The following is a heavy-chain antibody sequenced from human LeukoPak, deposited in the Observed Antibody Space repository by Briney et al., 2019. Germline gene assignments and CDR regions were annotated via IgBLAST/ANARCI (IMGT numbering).Heavy chain of an antibody. V-gene: IGHV3-23*01. CDR1: GFTFSNYV. D-gene: IGHD2-15*01. CDR3: AKGGGRPLKDAFDI. Sequence: GGSLRLSCAASGFTFSNYVMSWVRQAPGMGLEWVASILSGGDTNYADSVKGRFTISRDNSKNTLYLQMNSLRPDDGAKYYCAKGGGRPLKDAFDIWGQGTVVTVSS. CDR2: ILSGGDT. J-gene: IGHJ3*02.